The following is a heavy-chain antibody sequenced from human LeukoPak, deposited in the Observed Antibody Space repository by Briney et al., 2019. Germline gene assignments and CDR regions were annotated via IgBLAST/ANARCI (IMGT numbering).Heavy chain of an antibody. J-gene: IGHJ4*02. CDR2: MNPNSGNT. CDR3: ARDGPRSGYDLGHFDN. V-gene: IGHV1-8*03. Sequence: ASVKVSCKASGYTFTSYDINWVRQATGQGLEWMGWMNPNSGNTGYAQKFQGRVTITRNTSISTAYMELSSLRSEDTAVYYCARDGPRSGYDLGHFDNLGQGTLVTASS. D-gene: IGHD5-12*01. CDR1: GYTFTSYD.